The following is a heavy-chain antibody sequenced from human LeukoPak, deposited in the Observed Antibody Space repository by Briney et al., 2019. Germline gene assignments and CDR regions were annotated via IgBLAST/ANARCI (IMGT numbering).Heavy chain of an antibody. J-gene: IGHJ4*02. D-gene: IGHD3-16*01. V-gene: IGHV3-53*01. CDR3: TRRLDD. CDR2: IYSGGGT. Sequence: GGSLRLSCTASGFTVSSNYMSWVRQAPGKGLEWVSVIYSGGGTYYADSVKGRFTISRDNAQNSLYLQMNGLRVEDTAVYYCTRRLDDWGQRTLVTVSS. CDR1: GFTVSSNY.